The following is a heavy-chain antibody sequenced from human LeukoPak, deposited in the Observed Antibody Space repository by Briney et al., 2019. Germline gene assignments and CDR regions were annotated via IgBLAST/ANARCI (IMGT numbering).Heavy chain of an antibody. J-gene: IGHJ4*02. CDR3: ASARYSIAVAGIH. D-gene: IGHD6-19*01. CDR1: GFTFSSYG. CDR2: IRYDGSNK. Sequence: PGGSLRLSCAASGFTFSSYGMHWVRQAPGKGLEWVAFIRYDGSNKYYADSVKGRFTISRDNSKNTLYLQMNSLRAEDTAVYYCASARYSIAVAGIHWGQGTLVTVSS. V-gene: IGHV3-30*02.